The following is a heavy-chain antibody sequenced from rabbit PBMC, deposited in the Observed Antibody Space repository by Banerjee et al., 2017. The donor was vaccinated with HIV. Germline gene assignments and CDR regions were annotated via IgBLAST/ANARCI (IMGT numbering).Heavy chain of an antibody. CDR1: GIDFSSYG. CDR2: IFTGVHNT. CDR3: ARDLTGVTGWNFNL. D-gene: IGHD7-1*01. Sequence: QEQLVESGGGLVQPGGSLTLSCKASGIDFSSYGITWVRQAPGKGLEWIACIFTGVHNTYYANWVNGRFTISSHNAQNTLYLQLNSLTAADTATYFCARDLTGVTGWNFNLWGPGTLVTVS. V-gene: IGHV1S47*01. J-gene: IGHJ4*01.